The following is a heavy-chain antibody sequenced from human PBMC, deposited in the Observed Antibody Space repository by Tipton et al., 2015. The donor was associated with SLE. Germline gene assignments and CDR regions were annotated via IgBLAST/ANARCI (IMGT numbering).Heavy chain of an antibody. Sequence: TLSLTCTLSVGSFNDYYWTWVRQTPGTGLEWIGYGFHRESTNYNPSLRSRVNISVDTSKTQFSLKLSSVTAAATAVYYCARSWVYDLWIGYPFDYWGQGKLVTVS. J-gene: IGHJ4*02. CDR1: VGSFNDYY. CDR2: GFHREST. D-gene: IGHD3-3*01. V-gene: IGHV4-59*08. CDR3: ARSWVYDLWIGYPFDY.